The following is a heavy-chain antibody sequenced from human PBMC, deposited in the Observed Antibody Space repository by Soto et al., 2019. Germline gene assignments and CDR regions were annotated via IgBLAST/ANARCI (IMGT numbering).Heavy chain of an antibody. CDR2: MNPNSGNT. Sequence: QVQLVQSGAELKKPGASVKVSCKASGYTFTSYDIHWVRQATGQGLEWLGWMNPNSGNTGYAQKLQGRVTMTRHTSIGTAYMELSSLRSEVTAVYYCASAIAVASTGFDYWGQGTLVTVSS. D-gene: IGHD6-19*01. V-gene: IGHV1-8*01. CDR1: GYTFTSYD. CDR3: ASAIAVASTGFDY. J-gene: IGHJ4*02.